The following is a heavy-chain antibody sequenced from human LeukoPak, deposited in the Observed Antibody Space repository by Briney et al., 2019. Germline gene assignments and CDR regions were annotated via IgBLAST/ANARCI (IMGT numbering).Heavy chain of an antibody. J-gene: IGHJ6*02. Sequence: GGSLRLSCAASGFTFSSYSMNWVRQAPGKGLEWVSYISSSSSTIYYADSVKGRFTISRDNAKNSLYLQMNSLRAEDTAVYYCARERLSGYYYYYYGMDVWGQGTTVTVSS. D-gene: IGHD1-14*01. V-gene: IGHV3-48*04. CDR3: ARERLSGYYYYYYGMDV. CDR2: ISSSSSTI. CDR1: GFTFSSYS.